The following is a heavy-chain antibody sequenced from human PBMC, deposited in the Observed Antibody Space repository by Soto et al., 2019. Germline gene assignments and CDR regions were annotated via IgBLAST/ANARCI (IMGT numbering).Heavy chain of an antibody. Sequence: GGSLRLSCAASGFTFSSYYMHWVRQATGKGLEWVSAIGTAGDTYYPGSVKGRFTISRENAKNSLYLQMNSLRAEDTAVYYCARARVVPAATYYYYYGMDVWGQGTTVTVSS. J-gene: IGHJ6*02. CDR3: ARARVVPAATYYYYYGMDV. CDR2: IGTAGDT. CDR1: GFTFSSYY. V-gene: IGHV3-13*01. D-gene: IGHD2-2*01.